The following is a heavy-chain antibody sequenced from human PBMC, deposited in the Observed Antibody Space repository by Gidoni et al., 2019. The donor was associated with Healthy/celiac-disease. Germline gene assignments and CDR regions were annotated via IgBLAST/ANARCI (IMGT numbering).Heavy chain of an antibody. CDR2: ISGSGGST. Sequence: EVQLLESGGGLVQHGGSLRLSCAASGFTFRRYAMSWVRQAPGKGLYWVSAISGSGGSTYYADSVKGRFTISRDNSKNTLYLQMTSLRAEDTAVYYCAKGRSGSYFGAAEYFQHWGQGTLVTVSS. CDR1: GFTFRRYA. D-gene: IGHD1-26*01. V-gene: IGHV3-23*01. J-gene: IGHJ1*01. CDR3: AKGRSGSYFGAAEYFQH.